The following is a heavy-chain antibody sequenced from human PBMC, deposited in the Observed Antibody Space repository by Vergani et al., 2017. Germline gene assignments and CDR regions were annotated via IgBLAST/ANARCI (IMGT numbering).Heavy chain of an antibody. CDR1: GYIFSNYY. CDR2: INPSGGHT. D-gene: IGHD3-9*01. CDR3: ARGDYGILTGYRY. V-gene: IGHV1-46*03. Sequence: QVQVVQSGAEVKKSGASVKVSCKTSGYIFSNYYMHWVRQAPGQGLEWMGIINPSGGHTNYAQKFQGRVTMTRDTSTSTVYMELSSLRSEDTAIYYCARGDYGILTGYRYWGQGTLVTVS. J-gene: IGHJ4*02.